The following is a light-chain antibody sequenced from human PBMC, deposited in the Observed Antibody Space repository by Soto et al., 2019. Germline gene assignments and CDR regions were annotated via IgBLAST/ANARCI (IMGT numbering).Light chain of an antibody. CDR3: QHGHNWPLN. CDR1: QSISSE. Sequence: EIVMPQSPATLSVSPGESATLSCRASQSISSELAWYQQKPGQPPRLLIYGASTRATGVPARFTGSGSGSDFTLTIDGLQSEDFAVYYCQHGHNWPLNFGQGTRLEI. J-gene: IGKJ2*01. CDR2: GAS. V-gene: IGKV3-15*01.